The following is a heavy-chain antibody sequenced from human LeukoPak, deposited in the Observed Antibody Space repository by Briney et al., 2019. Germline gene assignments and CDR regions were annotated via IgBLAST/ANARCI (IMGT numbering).Heavy chain of an antibody. CDR3: ARDLMMRGSGSQD. CDR1: GGSISSSSYY. Sequence: SETLSLTCTVSGGSISSSSYYWGWIRQPPGKGLEWIGSIYYSGSTYYNPSLKSRVTISVDTSKNQFSLKLSSVTAADTAVYYCARDLMMRGSGSQDWGQGTLVTVSS. CDR2: IYYSGST. V-gene: IGHV4-39*07. J-gene: IGHJ4*02. D-gene: IGHD3-10*01.